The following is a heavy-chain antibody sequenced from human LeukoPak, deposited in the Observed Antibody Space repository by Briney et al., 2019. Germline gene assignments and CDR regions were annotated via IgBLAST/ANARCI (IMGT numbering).Heavy chain of an antibody. Sequence: PGGSLSLSCAASGFTFSDYYMSWVRQAPGKGLEWVSYISSNSSYTNYADSVKGRFTISRDHAKNSLYLQMNSLRAADTAVYSCAGYLAVTPASYWGQGTLVTVSS. CDR2: ISSNSSYT. CDR1: GFTFSDYY. CDR3: AGYLAVTPASY. V-gene: IGHV3-11*03. J-gene: IGHJ4*02. D-gene: IGHD4-17*01.